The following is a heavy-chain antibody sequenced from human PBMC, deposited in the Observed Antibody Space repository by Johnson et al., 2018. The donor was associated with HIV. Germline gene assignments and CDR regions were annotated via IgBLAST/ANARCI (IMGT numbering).Heavy chain of an antibody. CDR1: GFTFDNYG. CDR2: ISYDGSNK. CDR3: ANLGDYSGLNVFDI. D-gene: IGHD4-23*01. V-gene: IGHV3-30*18. Sequence: QVQLVESGGGVVQPGRSLRLSCAASGFTFDNYGMSWVRQGPGRGLEWVAVISYDGSNKYYADSMKGRLTISRDNSKNTLYLQINSLRTEDTAVYYCANLGDYSGLNVFDIWGQGTMVTVSS. J-gene: IGHJ3*02.